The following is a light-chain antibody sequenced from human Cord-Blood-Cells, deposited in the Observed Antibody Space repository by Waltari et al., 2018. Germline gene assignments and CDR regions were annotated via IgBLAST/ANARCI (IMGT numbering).Light chain of an antibody. J-gene: IGLJ3*02. CDR1: SSNIGSNY. CDR3: AAWDDSLSGWV. CDR2: RNN. V-gene: IGLV1-47*01. Sequence: QSVLTQPPSASGTPGQRVTISCSGSSSNIGSNYVYWYQQLPGTAPKLLIYRNNQRPSGGPDRFSGSKSCTSASLAISGLRSEDEADYYCAAWDDSLSGWVFGGGTKLTVL.